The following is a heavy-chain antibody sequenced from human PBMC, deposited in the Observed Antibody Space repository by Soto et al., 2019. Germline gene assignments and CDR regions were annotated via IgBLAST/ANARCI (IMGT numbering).Heavy chain of an antibody. J-gene: IGHJ5*01. Sequence: QVHLQESGPGLVAPSGTLSLTCTPSGGSVRAPDWWNWVRQSPDKGLEWIAEVHISGHSNYNPSLRSRVSVSIDSSKNQFYLNLNSVPAADTAIYYCARVRQGCSANNCYFDPWGQGTQVTISS. D-gene: IGHD1-1*01. CDR2: VHISGHS. V-gene: IGHV4-4*02. CDR3: ARVRQGCSANNCYFDP. CDR1: GGSVRAPDW.